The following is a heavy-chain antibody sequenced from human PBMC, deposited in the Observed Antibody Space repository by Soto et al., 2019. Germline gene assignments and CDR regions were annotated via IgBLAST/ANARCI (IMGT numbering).Heavy chain of an antibody. D-gene: IGHD1-1*01. V-gene: IGHV1-18*01. J-gene: IGHJ4*02. CDR3: ARGRYGDY. Sequence: QVHLVQSGAEVKKPGASVKVSCKASGYTFTSYGITWVRQAPGQGLAWMGWISAHNGNTDDAQKLQGRVIVTRDTSTSTAYMELTSLRSDDPAVYYCARGRYGDYWGQGARVTVSS. CDR2: ISAHNGNT. CDR1: GYTFTSYG.